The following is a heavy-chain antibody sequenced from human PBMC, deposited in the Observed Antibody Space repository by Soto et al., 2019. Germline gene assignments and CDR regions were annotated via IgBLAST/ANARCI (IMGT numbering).Heavy chain of an antibody. J-gene: IGHJ4*02. CDR1: GFSFISSGEG. CDR2: IYWDDDR. Sequence: QITLKESGPPLLKPTQTLTLTCTFSGFSFISSGEGVGWIRQPPGKALEWLALIYWDDDRRYNPSLENRLTITKDXHXSXRXLFLTLTDVDPADTATYYCAHRQRIIRYFDLGYFDSWGQGAPVTVSS. V-gene: IGHV2-5*02. D-gene: IGHD3-9*01. CDR3: AHRQRIIRYFDLGYFDS.